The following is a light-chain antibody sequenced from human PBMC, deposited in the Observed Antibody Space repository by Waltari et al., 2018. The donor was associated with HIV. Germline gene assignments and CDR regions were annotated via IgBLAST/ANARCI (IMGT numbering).Light chain of an antibody. CDR1: QRILFSSTNKNY. CDR3: QQYYSTPRT. J-gene: IGKJ1*01. V-gene: IGKV4-1*01. Sequence: DIVMTQSHDSLAVSLGGRATINCKSSQRILFSSTNKNYLSWFQQRPGQPPRLLIDCASTRESGVPERFTGCGSGTNFTLTISRLQADDVAVYFCQQYYSTPRTFGQGTKVELK. CDR2: CAS.